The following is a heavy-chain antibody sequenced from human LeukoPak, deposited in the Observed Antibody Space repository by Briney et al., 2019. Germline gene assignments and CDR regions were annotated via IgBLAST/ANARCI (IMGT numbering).Heavy chain of an antibody. CDR2: IYHSGNT. CDR3: AKGGNSEYSSSSY. Sequence: PSETLSLTCAVSGYSISSGYYWGWIRQPPGKGLEWVGIIYHSGNTYYNPSLKSRVTISVDTSKNQSSLKLNSVTAADTAVYYCAKGGNSEYSSSSYWGQGTLVTVSS. V-gene: IGHV4-38-2*01. J-gene: IGHJ4*02. CDR1: GYSISSGYY. D-gene: IGHD6-6*01.